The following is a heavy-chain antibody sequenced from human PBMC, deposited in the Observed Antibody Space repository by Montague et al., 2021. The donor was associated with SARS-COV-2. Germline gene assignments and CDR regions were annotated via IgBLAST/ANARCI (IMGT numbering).Heavy chain of an antibody. V-gene: IGHV4-34*01. Sequence: SETLSLTCAVYGGSFSGYYWSWIRQPPGKGLEWIGEINHSGSTNYNPSLKSRVTTSVDTSKNQFSLKLSSVTAADTAVYYCASLTLGNCSSTSCYSDWFDPWGQGTLVTVSS. CDR3: ASLTLGNCSSTSCYSDWFDP. CDR1: GGSFSGYY. D-gene: IGHD2-2*02. J-gene: IGHJ5*02. CDR2: INHSGST.